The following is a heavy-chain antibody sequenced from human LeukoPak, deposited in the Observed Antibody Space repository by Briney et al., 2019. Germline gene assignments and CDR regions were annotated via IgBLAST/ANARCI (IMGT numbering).Heavy chain of an antibody. J-gene: IGHJ6*03. CDR1: GFTVSSNY. CDR2: IYSGGST. V-gene: IGHV3-66*02. CDR3: ARVGFSSSSFYYYYYYVDV. Sequence: GGSLRLSCAASGFTVSSNYMSWVRQAPGKGLEWVSVIYSGGSTYYADSVKGRFTISRDNSKNTLYLQMNSLRAEDTAVYYCARVGFSSSSFYYYYYYVDVWGKGTTVTVSS. D-gene: IGHD6-6*01.